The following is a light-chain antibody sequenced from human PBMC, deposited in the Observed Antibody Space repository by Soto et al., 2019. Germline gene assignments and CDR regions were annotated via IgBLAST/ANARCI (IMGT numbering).Light chain of an antibody. CDR3: SSYTSSSTPWV. CDR1: SSDITGYNY. V-gene: IGLV2-14*01. Sequence: QSALTQPASVSGSPGQSITTSCTGTSSDITGYNYVSWYQQHPGKAPKLMIYEVSNRPSGVSNRFSGSKSGNTASLTISGLQAEDEADYYCSSYTSSSTPWVFGGGTQLTVL. J-gene: IGLJ3*02. CDR2: EVS.